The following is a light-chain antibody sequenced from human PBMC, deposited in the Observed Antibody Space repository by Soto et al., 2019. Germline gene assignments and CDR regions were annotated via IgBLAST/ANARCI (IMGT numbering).Light chain of an antibody. J-gene: IGLJ1*01. V-gene: IGLV1-40*01. CDR2: GNS. CDR1: SSNIGAGYG. Sequence: QSVLTQPPSVSGAPGQRVTISCTGSSSNIGAGYGVHWYQQLPGTAPKLLIYGNSNRPSGVPDRFSGSKSATSASLAITGLHTEDEADYYCQSYDSSLSVYVFGTGTKVTVL. CDR3: QSYDSSLSVYV.